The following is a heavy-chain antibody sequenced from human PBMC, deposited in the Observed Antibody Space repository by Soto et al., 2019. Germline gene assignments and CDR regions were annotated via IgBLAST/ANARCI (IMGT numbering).Heavy chain of an antibody. J-gene: IGHJ6*02. CDR1: GYTFAGRY. V-gene: IGHV1-2*06. CDR3: AKEAVNYFYYGMDV. CDR2: INPNSGDT. Sequence: ASVKVSCKASGYTFAGRYIHWVRQAPGQGLEWMGRINPNSGDTNYAQKFQGRVTVTRDTSISTAYMELTSLRSDDTAVYFCAKEAVNYFYYGMDVWGQGTTVTVSS.